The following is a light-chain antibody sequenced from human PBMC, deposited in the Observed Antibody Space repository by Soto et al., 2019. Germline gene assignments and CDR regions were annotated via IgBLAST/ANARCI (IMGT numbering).Light chain of an antibody. J-gene: IGKJ4*01. CDR2: DAS. Sequence: DIQMTQSPSSLSASVGDRVTITCKASQDISNYLNWYQKKPGKAPKLLIYDASNLETGVPSRFSGSGSGTDFTFTIRTLQPEEMATYYCQTYDNLPALTFGGGTKVQIK. CDR3: QTYDNLPALT. V-gene: IGKV1-33*01. CDR1: QDISNY.